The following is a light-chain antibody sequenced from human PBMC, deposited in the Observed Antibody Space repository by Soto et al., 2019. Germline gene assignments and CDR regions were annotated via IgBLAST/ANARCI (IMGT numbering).Light chain of an antibody. CDR1: QSISTE. J-gene: IGKJ2*01. CDR3: QQGHHWPLT. Sequence: EIVMTQSPATLSVSPGERATLYCRASQSISTELAWYQQKPGQPPRLLIYSASTMDTGVPARFTGIGSGSEFTLTISGLQSEDFAVYYCQQGHHWPLTFGQGTRLEI. V-gene: IGKV3-15*01. CDR2: SAS.